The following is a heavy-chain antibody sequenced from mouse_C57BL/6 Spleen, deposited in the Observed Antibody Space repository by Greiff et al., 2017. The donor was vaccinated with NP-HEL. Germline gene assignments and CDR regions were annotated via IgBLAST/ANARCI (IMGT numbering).Heavy chain of an antibody. CDR2: ISSGSSTI. J-gene: IGHJ1*03. CDR1: GFTFSDYG. V-gene: IGHV5-17*01. D-gene: IGHD3-3*01. Sequence: EVQRVESGGGLVKPGGSLKLSCAASGFTFSDYGMHWVRQAPEKGLEWVAYISSGSSTIYYADTVKGRFTISRDKAKNTLFLQMTSLRSEDTAMYYCAREGTGYFDVWGTGTTVTVSS. CDR3: AREGTGYFDV.